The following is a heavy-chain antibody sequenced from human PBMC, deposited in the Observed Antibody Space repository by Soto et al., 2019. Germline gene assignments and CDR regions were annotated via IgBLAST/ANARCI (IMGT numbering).Heavy chain of an antibody. Sequence: EVQLVESGGGLVQPGGSLRLSCAASGISLSAYWMHWVRQVPGKGLEWIARINEDGRSTSYMDSVKGRFTISRDNARDTLYLQMNSLRLEDTAVYYCARGWVERLPRQPPSDYLCQGTLVTFSS. CDR2: INEDGRST. CDR3: ARGWVERLPRQPPSDY. J-gene: IGHJ4*02. V-gene: IGHV3-74*01. CDR1: GISLSAYW. D-gene: IGHD3-3*01.